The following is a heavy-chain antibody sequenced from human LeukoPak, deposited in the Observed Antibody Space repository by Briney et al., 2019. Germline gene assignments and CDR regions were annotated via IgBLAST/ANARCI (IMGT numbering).Heavy chain of an antibody. J-gene: IGHJ4*02. V-gene: IGHV3-74*01. Sequence: PGESLRLSCAASGFTFSSYWMHWVRQAPGKGLVWVSRINSDGSSTNYADSVKGRFTISRDNAKNTLYMQMNSLRAEDTAVYYCATGGSLPLGYWGQGTLVTVSS. CDR3: ATGGSLPLGY. D-gene: IGHD2-21*02. CDR1: GFTFSSYW. CDR2: INSDGSST.